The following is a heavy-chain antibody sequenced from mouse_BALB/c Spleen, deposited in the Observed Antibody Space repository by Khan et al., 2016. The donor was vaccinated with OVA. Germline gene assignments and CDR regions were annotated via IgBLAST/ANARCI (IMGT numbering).Heavy chain of an antibody. CDR3: ARDTTATPY. CDR2: IWAGGST. D-gene: IGHD1-2*01. Sequence: QMQLKESGPGLVAPSQSLSITCTVSGFSLTSYGVHWVRQPPGKGLEWLGIIWAGGSTIYNSALMSRLSIIKDNSKSQVFLIMNSLQTDDTAMYYCARDTTATPYWGQGTLVTVSA. CDR1: GFSLTSYG. J-gene: IGHJ3*01. V-gene: IGHV2-9*02.